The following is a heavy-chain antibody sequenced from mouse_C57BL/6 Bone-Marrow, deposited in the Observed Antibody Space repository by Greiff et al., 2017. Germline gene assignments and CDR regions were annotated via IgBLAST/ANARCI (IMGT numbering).Heavy chain of an antibody. J-gene: IGHJ4*01. D-gene: IGHD2-1*01. V-gene: IGHV1-66*01. CDR3: ARGAGNPYYYAMDY. CDR1: GYSFTSYY. Sequence: QVQLQQSGPELVKPGASVKISCKASGYSFTSYYIHWVKQRPGQGLEWIGWIYPGSGNTKYNEKFKGKATLTVEKSSSTVYLELSRLTSDDSAVYYCARGAGNPYYYAMDYWGQGTSVTVSA. CDR2: IYPGSGNT.